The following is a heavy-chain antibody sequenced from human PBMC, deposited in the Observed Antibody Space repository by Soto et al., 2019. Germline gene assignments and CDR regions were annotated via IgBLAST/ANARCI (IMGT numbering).Heavy chain of an antibody. CDR1: GGSINGYY. D-gene: IGHD6-19*01. Sequence: QVHLQESGPGLVKPSETLSLTCTVSGGSINGYYWNWIRQPPGKGLEWLGYVYFSGSTHYNPPLKTRRTIAVDTSKKQFSLKLSSVTAADTAVYFCARQEAVPGTPFDSWGQGTLVSVSS. CDR2: VYFSGST. V-gene: IGHV4-59*01. J-gene: IGHJ4*02. CDR3: ARQEAVPGTPFDS.